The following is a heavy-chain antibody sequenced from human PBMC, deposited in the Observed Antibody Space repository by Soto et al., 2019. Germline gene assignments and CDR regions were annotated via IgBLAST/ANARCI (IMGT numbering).Heavy chain of an antibody. CDR2: IYYSGST. Sequence: SETLSLTCTVSGGYISSYGLSWIRKPPGKGLEWIGYIYYSGSTNYNPSLKSRVTISVDTSKNQFSLKLSSVTAADTAVYYCAGSIRSGSSGYFFDYWGQGTLVTVSS. CDR3: AGSIRSGSSGYFFDY. J-gene: IGHJ4*02. D-gene: IGHD3-22*01. V-gene: IGHV4-59*08. CDR1: GGYISSYG.